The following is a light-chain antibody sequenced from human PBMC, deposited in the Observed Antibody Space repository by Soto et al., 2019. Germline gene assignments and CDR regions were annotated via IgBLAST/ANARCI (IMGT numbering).Light chain of an antibody. CDR1: QSVSRY. J-gene: IGKJ5*01. V-gene: IGKV3-11*01. Sequence: EIVLPPSPATMSLSPGESATLSGRASQSVSRYIGWYQQKPGQAPRLLIYADSNRATGIPARFSGSGSGTDFTLTISSLEPEDFSVYYCQQRYNWPITVGQGTRLEIK. CDR2: ADS. CDR3: QQRYNWPIT.